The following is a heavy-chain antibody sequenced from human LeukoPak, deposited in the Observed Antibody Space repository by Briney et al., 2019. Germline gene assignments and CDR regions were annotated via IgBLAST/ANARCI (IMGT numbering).Heavy chain of an antibody. V-gene: IGHV4-34*01. D-gene: IGHD3-22*01. J-gene: IGHJ1*01. CDR1: GGSFSDYS. CDR2: VNHSGRT. CDR3: ARGGVVVELSH. Sequence: PSETLSLTCAVYGGSFSDYSWSWIRQPPGKGLQWLGEVNHSGRTNYNPSLKSRITISLDMSKNQFSLKLNSVTAADTAIYYCARGGVVVELSHWGQGTLVTVSS.